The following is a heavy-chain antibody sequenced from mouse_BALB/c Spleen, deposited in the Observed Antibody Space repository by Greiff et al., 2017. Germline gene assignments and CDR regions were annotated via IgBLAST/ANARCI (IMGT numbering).Heavy chain of an antibody. CDR2: IYPGSGST. V-gene: IGHV1S22*01. CDR3: TGSDYGNDDWDYFDD. CDR1: GYTFTSYW. J-gene: IGHJ2*01. D-gene: IGHD2-2*01. Sequence: LQQPGSELVRPGASVKLSCKASGYTFTSYWMHWVKQRPGQGLEWIGNIYPGSGSTNYDEKFKSKATLTVDTSSSTAYMQLSSLTSEDSAVYYCTGSDYGNDDWDYFDDWGQGTTLTV.